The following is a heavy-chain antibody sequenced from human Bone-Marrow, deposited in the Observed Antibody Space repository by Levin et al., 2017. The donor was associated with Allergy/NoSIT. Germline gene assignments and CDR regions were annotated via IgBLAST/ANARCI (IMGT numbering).Heavy chain of an antibody. CDR3: ARVRRFPDRDYSDAFDL. CDR1: GFTFSFHW. CDR2: IKQDGSEK. V-gene: IGHV3-7*01. J-gene: IGHJ3*01. Sequence: GGSLRLSCAASGFTFSFHWMSWVRQAPGKGLEWVTNIKQDGSEKYYVDSAKGRFTISRDNAKKSLYLQMNSLRAGDTAVYYCARVRRFPDRDYSDAFDLWGQGTVVTVSS. D-gene: IGHD4-17*01.